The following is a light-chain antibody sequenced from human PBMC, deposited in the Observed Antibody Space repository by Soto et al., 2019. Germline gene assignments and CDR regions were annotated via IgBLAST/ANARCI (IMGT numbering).Light chain of an antibody. Sequence: DVQMTQSPSTLSASVGDRVTITCRASQNIDNWLAWYQQKLGKALKLLIYKASSLETGVPSRFSGSGSGTEFSLTISNLEPDDFATYHCQQYYTNSQASFGQGTKVEIK. CDR1: QNIDNW. CDR2: KAS. V-gene: IGKV1-5*03. J-gene: IGKJ1*01. CDR3: QQYYTNSQAS.